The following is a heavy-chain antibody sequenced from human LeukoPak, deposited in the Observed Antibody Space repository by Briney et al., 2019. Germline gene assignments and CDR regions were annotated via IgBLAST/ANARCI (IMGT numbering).Heavy chain of an antibody. CDR2: IYYSGST. Sequence: SETLSLTCTVSGVSISSSGYYWGWICQPPGKGLEWIGNIYYSGSTYDNSSLKSRVTISLDMSKNQCSLKLSSVTAADTAIYYCARTVAGKLVFAYWGQGTLVTVSS. V-gene: IGHV4-39*07. CDR1: GVSISSSGYY. CDR3: ARTVAGKLVFAY. J-gene: IGHJ4*02. D-gene: IGHD6-19*01.